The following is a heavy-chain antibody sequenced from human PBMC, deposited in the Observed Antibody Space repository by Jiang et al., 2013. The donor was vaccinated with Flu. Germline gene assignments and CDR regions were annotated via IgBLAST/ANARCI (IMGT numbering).Heavy chain of an antibody. J-gene: IGHJ4*02. CDR2: INTNTGDP. D-gene: IGHD1-1*01. Sequence: QSGSELRKPGTSVKVSCKASGYTFTTYAIHWVRQAPGQGLEWMGWINTNTGDPTYVQGFTGRFVFSLDTSVSTAYLQISSLKAEDTAVYYCVRLFNDGQYGLDYWGQGTLVTVSS. CDR1: GYTFTTYA. V-gene: IGHV7-4-1*02. CDR3: VRLFNDGQYGLDY.